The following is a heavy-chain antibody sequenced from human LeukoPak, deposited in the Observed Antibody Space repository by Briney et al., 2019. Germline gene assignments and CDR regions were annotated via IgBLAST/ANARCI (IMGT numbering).Heavy chain of an antibody. V-gene: IGHV3-23*01. CDR1: GFSFNSDW. CDR2: IGARDGRT. Sequence: GGSLRLSCAASGFSFNSDWMDWVRQAPGKGLDWVALIGARDGRTYYADPVKGRFTISRDNFKNTLYLQMNSLRAEDTAIYYCAKGLYDYALDAWGQGTAVTVSS. CDR3: AKGLYDYALDA. J-gene: IGHJ6*02.